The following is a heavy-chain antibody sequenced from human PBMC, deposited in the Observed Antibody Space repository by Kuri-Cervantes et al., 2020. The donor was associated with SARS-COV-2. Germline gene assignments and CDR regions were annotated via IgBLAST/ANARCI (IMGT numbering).Heavy chain of an antibody. Sequence: GGSLRLSCAASGFTFSSYAMHWVRQAPGKGLEWVAVISYDGSNEYYADSVKGRFTISRDNSKNTLYLQMNSLRAEDTAVYYCARPPRGLLSWFDYWGQGTLVTVSS. J-gene: IGHJ4*02. CDR1: GFTFSSYA. D-gene: IGHD2-2*01. V-gene: IGHV3-30-3*01. CDR2: ISYDGSNE. CDR3: ARPPRGLLSWFDY.